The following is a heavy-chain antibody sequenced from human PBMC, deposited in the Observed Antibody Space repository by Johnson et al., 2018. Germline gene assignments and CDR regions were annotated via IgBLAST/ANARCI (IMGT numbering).Heavy chain of an antibody. Sequence: QVQLVQSGGGVVQPGRSLRLSCAASGFTFSSYGMHWVRQAPGKGLEWVAVIWYDGINKYYADSVKGRFTISRANSKNTLYLQMNSLRAEDTAGYYCARAVAVASRRYYYHGMDVWGQGTTVTVSS. CDR3: ARAVAVASRRYYYHGMDV. CDR1: GFTFSSYG. V-gene: IGHV3-33*01. CDR2: IWYDGINK. D-gene: IGHD6-19*01. J-gene: IGHJ6*02.